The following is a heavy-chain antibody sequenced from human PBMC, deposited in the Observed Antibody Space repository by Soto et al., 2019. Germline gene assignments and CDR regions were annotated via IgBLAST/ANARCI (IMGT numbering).Heavy chain of an antibody. Sequence: ASVKVSCKASGYTFTTFGISWVRQAPGQGLEWMGWISAYNGYTNYAQKLQGRVTMTTDTSTSTAYMELRSLRSDDTAVYFCARGGYYDSSGARNYHYYGMDVWGQGTTVTVSS. D-gene: IGHD3-22*01. J-gene: IGHJ6*02. CDR1: GYTFTTFG. V-gene: IGHV1-18*01. CDR3: ARGGYYDSSGARNYHYYGMDV. CDR2: ISAYNGYT.